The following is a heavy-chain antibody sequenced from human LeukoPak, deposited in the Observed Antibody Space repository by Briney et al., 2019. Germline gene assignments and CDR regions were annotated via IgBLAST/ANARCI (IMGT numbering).Heavy chain of an antibody. J-gene: IGHJ4*02. V-gene: IGHV4-34*01. CDR2: INHSGST. D-gene: IGHD6-13*01. CDR1: GGSFSGYY. Sequence: SETLSLTCAVYGGSFSGYYWSWIRQPPGKGLEWIGEINHSGSTNYNPSLKSRVTISVDTSKNQFSLKLSSVTAADTAVYYCARLGPAAGNSFDYWGQGTLVTVSS. CDR3: ARLGPAAGNSFDY.